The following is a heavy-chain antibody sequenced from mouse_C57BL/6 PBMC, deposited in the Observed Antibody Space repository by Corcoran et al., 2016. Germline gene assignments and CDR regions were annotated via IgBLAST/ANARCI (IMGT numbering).Heavy chain of an antibody. V-gene: IGHV9-3*01. D-gene: IGHD3-2*02. CDR3: ARPPYSSCYVGYYAMDY. J-gene: IGHJ4*01. Sequence: QIQLVQSGPELKKPGETVKISCKASGYTFTTYGMSWVKQAPGKGLKWMGWINTYSGVPTYADDFKGRFAFSLETSASTAYLQINNLKNEDTATYFCARPPYSSCYVGYYAMDYWGQGTSVTVSS. CDR2: INTYSGVP. CDR1: GYTFTTYG.